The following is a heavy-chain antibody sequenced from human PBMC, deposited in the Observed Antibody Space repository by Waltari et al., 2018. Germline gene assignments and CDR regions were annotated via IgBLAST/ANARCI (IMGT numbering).Heavy chain of an antibody. CDR2: ISYDGSNK. D-gene: IGHD3-10*01. V-gene: IGHV3-30-3*01. CDR3: ARDYYGSGSYYNSPYY. J-gene: IGHJ4*02. Sequence: QVQLVESGGGVVQPGRSLRLPCAASGFTFSSYAMPWVRQAPGKGLEWVAVISYDGSNKYYADSVKGRFTISRDNSKNTLYLQMNSLRAEDTAVYYCARDYYGSGSYYNSPYYWGQGTLVTVSS. CDR1: GFTFSSYA.